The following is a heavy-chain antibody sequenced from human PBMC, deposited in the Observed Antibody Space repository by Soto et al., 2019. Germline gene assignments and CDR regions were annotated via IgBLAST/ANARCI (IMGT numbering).Heavy chain of an antibody. CDR3: ARVDIVVVPAAMGEYYYYGMDV. CDR1: GYTFTSYG. J-gene: IGHJ6*02. D-gene: IGHD2-2*01. V-gene: IGHV1-18*01. CDR2: ISAYNGNT. Sequence: GASVKVSCKASGYTFTSYGISWVRQAPGQGLEWMGWISAYNGNTNYAQKLQGRVTMTTDTSTSTAYMELRSLRSDDTAVYYCARVDIVVVPAAMGEYYYYGMDVWGQGTTVTVSS.